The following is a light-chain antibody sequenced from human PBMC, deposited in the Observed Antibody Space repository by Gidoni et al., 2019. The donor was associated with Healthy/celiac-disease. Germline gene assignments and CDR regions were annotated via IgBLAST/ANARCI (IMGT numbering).Light chain of an antibody. Sequence: QSVLTHPPSASGPPVHRVTISFSVSSSNIGSHTVNWYQQLPGTAPKLLIYSNNQRTSGVPDRFSGSKSGTSASLAISGLQSEDEADYYCEAWDDSLNGVVFGGGTKLTVL. CDR1: SSNIGSHT. V-gene: IGLV1-44*01. J-gene: IGLJ2*01. CDR2: SNN. CDR3: EAWDDSLNGVV.